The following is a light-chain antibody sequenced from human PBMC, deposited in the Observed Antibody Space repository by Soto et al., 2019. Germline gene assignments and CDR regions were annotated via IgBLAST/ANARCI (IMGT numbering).Light chain of an antibody. CDR2: DAS. CDR1: QSVSNN. CDR3: QQYNNWPLYS. J-gene: IGKJ2*03. Sequence: EIVMTQSPATLSVSPGVRATLSCRASQSVSNNLAWYQQKPGQAPRLLMYDASTRATGIPARFSGTGSGMEFTLTISSLQSEDFAVYYWQQYNNWPLYSFGQGTRLEIK. V-gene: IGKV3-15*01.